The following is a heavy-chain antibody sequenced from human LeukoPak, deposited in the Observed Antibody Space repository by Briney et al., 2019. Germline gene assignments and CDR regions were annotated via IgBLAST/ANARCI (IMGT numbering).Heavy chain of an antibody. CDR3: ARPTHNGSYPFDY. J-gene: IGHJ4*02. CDR2: ISPNSGGT. D-gene: IGHD1-26*01. CDR1: GYTFTGYY. Sequence: ASVKVSCKASGYTFTGYYMHWVRQAPGQGLEWMGRISPNSGGTNYAQKVQSRVTMTRDTSISTAYMELSRLRSDDTAVYYCARPTHNGSYPFDYWGQGTLVTVSS. V-gene: IGHV1-2*06.